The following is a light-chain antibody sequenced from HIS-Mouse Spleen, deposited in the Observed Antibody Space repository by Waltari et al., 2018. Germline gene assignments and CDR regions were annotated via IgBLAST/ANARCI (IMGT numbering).Light chain of an antibody. J-gene: IGLJ2*01. CDR3: NSRDSSGNHVV. Sequence: SSELTQDPAVSVALGQTVRITCQGDSLRSYYASWYQQKQGKAPVLVIYGKNNRTSGIPDRFSGSSSGKPTSLTITGAQAEDEADYYCNSRDSSGNHVVFGGGTKLTVL. V-gene: IGLV3-19*01. CDR2: GKN. CDR1: SLRSYY.